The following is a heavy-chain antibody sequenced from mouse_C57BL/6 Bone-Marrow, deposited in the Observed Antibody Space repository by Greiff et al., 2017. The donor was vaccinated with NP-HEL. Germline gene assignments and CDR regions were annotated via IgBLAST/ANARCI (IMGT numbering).Heavy chain of an antibody. V-gene: IGHV1-69*01. J-gene: IGHJ2*01. CDR1: CYTFTSYW. CDR2: IDHSDSYT. Sequence: VQLQQPVAELVMPGASVQLSCNASCYTFTSYWMHCVTQMPGQRLEWIGEIDHSDSYTNYHQKFKGKSTLTVDKSSSTAYMQLSSLTSEDSAVYYCAVDYYFDYWGQGTTLTVSS. CDR3: AVDYYFDY. D-gene: IGHD2-4*01.